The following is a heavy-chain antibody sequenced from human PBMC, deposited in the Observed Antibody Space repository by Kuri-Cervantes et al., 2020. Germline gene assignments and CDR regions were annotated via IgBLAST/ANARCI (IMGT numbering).Heavy chain of an antibody. J-gene: IGHJ6*02. D-gene: IGHD2/OR15-2a*01. CDR2: SRNKANSYAT. V-gene: IGHV3-72*01. Sequence: GESLKISCAASEFTLSDYYMDWVRQAPGKGLEWVGRSRNKANSYATEYGASVKGRFIISRDESKNALDLQMNSLRAEDTAVYYCAKQGAHTFKYYYYGMDVWGQGTTVTVSS. CDR3: AKQGAHTFKYYYYGMDV. CDR1: EFTLSDYY.